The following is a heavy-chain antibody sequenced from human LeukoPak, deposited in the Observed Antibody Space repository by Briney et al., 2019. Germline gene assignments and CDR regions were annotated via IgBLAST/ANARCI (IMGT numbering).Heavy chain of an antibody. D-gene: IGHD4/OR15-4a*01. Sequence: GGSLRLSCAASGFTFSSYGMSWIRQAPGKGLEWVSYISSGGRTIYYADSVKGRFTMSRDNAKNSLYLQMNSLRAEDTAVYYCARRAGAYSHPYDYWGQGTLVTVSS. CDR3: ARRAGAYSHPYDY. CDR1: GFTFSSYG. J-gene: IGHJ4*02. V-gene: IGHV3-11*01. CDR2: ISSGGRTI.